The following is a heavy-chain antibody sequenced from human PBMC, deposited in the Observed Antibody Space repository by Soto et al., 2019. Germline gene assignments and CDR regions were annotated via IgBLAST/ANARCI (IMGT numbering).Heavy chain of an antibody. CDR1: GYSFAGYW. Sequence: GESLKISCKGSGYSFAGYWITWVRQKPGKGLEWMGRIDPSDSQTYYSPSFRGHVTISVTKSITTVFLQWSSLRASDTAMYYCARQIYDSDTGPNFQYYFDSWGQGTPVTGSS. CDR2: IDPSDSQT. J-gene: IGHJ4*02. D-gene: IGHD3-22*01. V-gene: IGHV5-10-1*01. CDR3: ARQIYDSDTGPNFQYYFDS.